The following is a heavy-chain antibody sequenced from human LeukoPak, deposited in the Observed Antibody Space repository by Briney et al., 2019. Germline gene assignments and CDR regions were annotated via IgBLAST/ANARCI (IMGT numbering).Heavy chain of an antibody. CDR3: ARGQFYHDSTGLGV. CDR2: ITSSRTT. Sequence: PSETLSLTCTVSGGSISSYYWNWIRQPAGKGLEWIGRITSSRTTNYNPSLKSRVTISVDTSKNEFSLKLSSATAADTAVYHCARGQFYHDSTGLGVWGQGTLVTVSS. D-gene: IGHD3-22*01. CDR1: GGSISSYY. V-gene: IGHV4-4*07. J-gene: IGHJ1*01.